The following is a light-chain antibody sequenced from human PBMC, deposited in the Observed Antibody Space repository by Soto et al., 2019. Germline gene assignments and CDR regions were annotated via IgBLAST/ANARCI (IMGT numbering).Light chain of an antibody. Sequence: DIQMTQSPSSLSASVGDRVTITCRASQSISNYLDWYQVKPGKAPKILIYAASRLRSGVPSRFSGSGCGTAFSLHINNLQAEDFATYYCHQNYNVPPWTFGQGNKVEIK. CDR2: AAS. CDR1: QSISNY. CDR3: HQNYNVPPWT. V-gene: IGKV1-39*01. J-gene: IGKJ1*01.